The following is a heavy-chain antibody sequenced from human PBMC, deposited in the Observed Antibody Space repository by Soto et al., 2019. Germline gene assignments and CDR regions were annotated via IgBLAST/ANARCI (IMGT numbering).Heavy chain of an antibody. Sequence: QVQLQQWGAGLLKPSETLSLTCAVYGGSFSGYYWSWIRQPPGKGLEWIGEINHSGSTNYNPSLKSRVTISVDTSKNQFSLKLSSVTAADTAVYYCARGDYDILTGYYTPYGMDVWGQGTTVTVSS. J-gene: IGHJ6*02. D-gene: IGHD3-9*01. V-gene: IGHV4-34*01. CDR1: GGSFSGYY. CDR3: ARGDYDILTGYYTPYGMDV. CDR2: INHSGST.